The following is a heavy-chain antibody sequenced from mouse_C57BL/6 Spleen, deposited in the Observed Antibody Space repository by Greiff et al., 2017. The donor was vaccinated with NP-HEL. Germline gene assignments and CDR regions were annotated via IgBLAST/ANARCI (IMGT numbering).Heavy chain of an antibody. V-gene: IGHV5-17*01. CDR2: ISSGSSTI. J-gene: IGHJ4*01. CDR1: GFTFSDYG. CDR3: AREDSNLYYYAMDY. Sequence: EVKLVESGGGLVKPGGSLKLSCAASGFTFSDYGMHWVRQAPEKGLEWVAYISSGSSTIYYADTVKGRFTISRDNAKNTLFLQMTSLRSEDTAMYYCAREDSNLYYYAMDYWGQGTSVTVSS. D-gene: IGHD2-5*01.